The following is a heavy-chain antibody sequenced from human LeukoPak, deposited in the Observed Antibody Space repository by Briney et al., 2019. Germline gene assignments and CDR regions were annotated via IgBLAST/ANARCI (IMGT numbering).Heavy chain of an antibody. D-gene: IGHD2-21*02. J-gene: IGHJ2*01. V-gene: IGHV3-23*01. CDR3: AKDSYELTVTASWYFGL. Sequence: GGSLTLSCAASGFTFNNYVMNWVRQAPGKGLEWVSAISGSGGVTYYADSVQGRVTISRDNSKNTMFLQMNSLRAEDTAVYYCAKDSYELTVTASWYFGLWGRGTLVIVS. CDR1: GFTFNNYV. CDR2: ISGSGGVT.